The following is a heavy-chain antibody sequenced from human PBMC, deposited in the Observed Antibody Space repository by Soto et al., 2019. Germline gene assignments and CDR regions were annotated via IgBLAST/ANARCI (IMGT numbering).Heavy chain of an antibody. CDR1: GFTFSNAW. CDR3: TTATGSGSPRYYYYYMDV. D-gene: IGHD3-10*01. V-gene: IGHV3-15*01. J-gene: IGHJ6*03. CDR2: IKSKTDGGTT. Sequence: GGSLRLSCAASGFTFSNAWMSWVRQAPGKGLEWVGRIKSKTDGGTTDYAAPVKGRFTISRDDSKNTLYLQMNSLKTEDTAVYYCTTATGSGSPRYYYYYMDVWGKGTTVTVSS.